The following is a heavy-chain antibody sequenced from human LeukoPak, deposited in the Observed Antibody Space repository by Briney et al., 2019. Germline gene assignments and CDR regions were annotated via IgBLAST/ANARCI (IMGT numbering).Heavy chain of an antibody. CDR3: ARDRGWQQLVRWRVESSGYFDY. CDR2: ISAYNGNT. D-gene: IGHD6-13*01. Sequence: ASVKVSCKASGYTFTSYAMNWVRQAPGQGLEWMGWISAYNGNTNYAQKLQGRVTMTTDTSTSTAYMELRSLRSDDTAVYYCARDRGWQQLVRWRVESSGYFDYWGQGTLVTVSS. V-gene: IGHV1-18*01. J-gene: IGHJ4*02. CDR1: GYTFTSYA.